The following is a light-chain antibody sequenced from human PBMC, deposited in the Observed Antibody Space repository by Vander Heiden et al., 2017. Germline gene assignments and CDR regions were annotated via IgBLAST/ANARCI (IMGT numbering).Light chain of an antibody. CDR3: QQSYNFPRT. CDR2: SAS. Sequence: DIQLTQSPSFLSASVGDRVTIACRASQSMSTSLNWYQQKLGKPPKLLIYSASGLQPGVPLRFSGRGSGSDFTLTISGLQPEDSATYYCQQSYNFPRTFGRGTKVEIK. CDR1: QSMSTS. J-gene: IGKJ3*01. V-gene: IGKV1-39*01.